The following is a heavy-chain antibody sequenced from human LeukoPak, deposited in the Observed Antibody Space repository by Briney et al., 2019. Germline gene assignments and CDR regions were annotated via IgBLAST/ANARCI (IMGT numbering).Heavy chain of an antibody. V-gene: IGHV3-23*01. CDR3: AKEGYCGGDCYIDY. J-gene: IGHJ4*02. CDR2: ISGSGGST. CDR1: GFTFSGYA. Sequence: GGSLRLSCAASGFTFSGYAMSWVRQAPGKGLEWVSAISGSGGSTYYADSVKGRFTISRDNSKNTLYLQMNSLRAEDTAVYYCAKEGYCGGDCYIDYWGQGTLVTVSS. D-gene: IGHD2-21*01.